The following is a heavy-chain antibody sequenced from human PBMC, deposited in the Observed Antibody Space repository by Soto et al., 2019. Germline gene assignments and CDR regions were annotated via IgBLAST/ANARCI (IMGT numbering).Heavy chain of an antibody. D-gene: IGHD1-1*01. V-gene: IGHV1-69*13. J-gene: IGHJ5*02. CDR1: GGTFSSYA. CDR3: ARDREDAGTTKGLPCWFDP. CDR2: IIPIFGTA. Sequence: SVKVSCNASGGTFSSYAISWVRQAPGQGLEWMGGIIPIFGTANYAQKFQGRVTITADESTSTAYMELSSLRSEDTAVYYCARDREDAGTTKGLPCWFDPWGQGTLVTVSS.